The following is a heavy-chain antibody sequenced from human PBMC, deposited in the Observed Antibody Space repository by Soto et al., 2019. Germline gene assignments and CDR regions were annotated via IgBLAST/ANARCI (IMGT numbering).Heavy chain of an antibody. CDR3: ATSYYDFWSGFFDP. CDR1: GYTLTELS. D-gene: IGHD3-3*01. Sequence: ASVKVSRKVSGYTLTELSMHWVRQAPGKGLEWMGGFDPEDGETIYAQKFQGRVTMTEDTSTDTAYMELSSLRSEDTAVYYCATSYYDFWSGFFDPWGQGTLVTVSS. CDR2: FDPEDGET. V-gene: IGHV1-24*01. J-gene: IGHJ5*02.